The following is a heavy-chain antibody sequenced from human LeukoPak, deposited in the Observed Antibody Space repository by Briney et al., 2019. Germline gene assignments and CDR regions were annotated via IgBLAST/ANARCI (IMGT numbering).Heavy chain of an antibody. CDR3: ARGALQARPDY. V-gene: IGHV3-33*01. J-gene: IGHJ4*02. CDR2: IYHAGTI. CDR1: GFIFSHYA. D-gene: IGHD6-6*01. Sequence: GGSLRLSCEASGFIFSHYAMHWVRQAPDKGLDWVAVIYHAGTIYAESVKGRFIISRDDSRNTPYLQMNSLKIEDTAVYFCARGALQARPDYWGQGTLITVSS.